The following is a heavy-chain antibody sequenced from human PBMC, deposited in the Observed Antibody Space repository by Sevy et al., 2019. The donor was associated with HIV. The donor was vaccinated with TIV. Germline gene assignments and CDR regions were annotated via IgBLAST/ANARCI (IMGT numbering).Heavy chain of an antibody. V-gene: IGHV3-23*01. CDR3: GKALTIGWEKDAFNI. CDR2: LPYNDKT. Sequence: GGSLGLSCAAPGFTFGSYTMPWVRQAPGRGLEWAPSLPYNDKTFYPDSVKGRFSISRDTSKTTFYLQMNSLRAEDTAVYYSGKALTIGWEKDAFNIWGQGTTVTVSS. J-gene: IGHJ3*02. D-gene: IGHD1-26*01. CDR1: GFTFGSYT.